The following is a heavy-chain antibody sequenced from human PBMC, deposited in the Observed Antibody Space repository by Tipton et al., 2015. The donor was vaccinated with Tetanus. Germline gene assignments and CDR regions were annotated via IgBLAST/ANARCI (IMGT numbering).Heavy chain of an antibody. J-gene: IGHJ4*02. D-gene: IGHD3-16*02. CDR2: ISPSGRS. Sequence: LRLSCTVSGGSIRSGDHQWNWIRQPPGKGLEWLAYISPSGRSNSNYSLKSRITISQDKSKNQFSLKLTSVTAADTAVYYCAGRKGFYRPFDFWGLGILVTVSS. V-gene: IGHV4-61*05. CDR1: GGSIRSGDHQ. CDR3: AGRKGFYRPFDF.